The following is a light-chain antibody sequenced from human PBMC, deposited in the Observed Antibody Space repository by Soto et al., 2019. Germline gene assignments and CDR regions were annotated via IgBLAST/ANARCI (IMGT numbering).Light chain of an antibody. CDR2: DAS. Sequence: ETMMTQSPATLSVSPGERVTLSCRASQSVASHFAWYQQRPGQAPRLLIYDASTRATGIPARFSGSGSGAEFTLTITTLQSEDFARYYCQQYNNWPLTFGPGTKVEIK. V-gene: IGKV3-15*01. CDR1: QSVASH. CDR3: QQYNNWPLT. J-gene: IGKJ3*01.